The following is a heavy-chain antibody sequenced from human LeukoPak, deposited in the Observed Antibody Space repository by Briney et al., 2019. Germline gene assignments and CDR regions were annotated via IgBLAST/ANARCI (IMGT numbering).Heavy chain of an antibody. V-gene: IGHV3-7*01. D-gene: IGHD6-6*01. CDR3: ARARIAARTYYFDY. CDR1: GFTFSSYA. Sequence: GGSLRLSCAASGFTFSSYAMSWVRQAPGKGLEWVANIKQDGSEKYYVDSVKGRFTISRDNAKNSLYLQMNSLRAEDTAVYYCARARIAARTYYFDYWGQGTLVTVSS. CDR2: IKQDGSEK. J-gene: IGHJ4*02.